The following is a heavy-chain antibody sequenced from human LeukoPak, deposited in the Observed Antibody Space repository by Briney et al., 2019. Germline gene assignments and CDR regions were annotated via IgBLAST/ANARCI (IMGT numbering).Heavy chain of an antibody. D-gene: IGHD6-13*01. CDR1: GFILSSYG. CDR3: ARDSSSWYYFDY. Sequence: PGRSLRLSCAASGFILSSYGMHWVRQAPGKGLEWVAVIWYDGSNIKYADSVKGRFTISRDNSKNTLYIQMNSLRAEDTAVYYCARDSSSWYYFDYWGQGTLVTVSS. J-gene: IGHJ4*02. V-gene: IGHV3-33*01. CDR2: IWYDGSNI.